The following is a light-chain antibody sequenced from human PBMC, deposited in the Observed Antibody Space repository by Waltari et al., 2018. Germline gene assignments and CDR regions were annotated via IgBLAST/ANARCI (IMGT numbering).Light chain of an antibody. Sequence: DVVMTQSPLSLPVTLGQPASISCRSTQSLVHRDGNTYLNWFQQSPGQSPRCLIYKVSDRDSGVPDSFSGSGSGTDFTLKISRVEAADVGVYYCMQGTHWPPTFGRGTRLAIQ. CDR3: MQGTHWPPT. J-gene: IGKJ5*01. CDR2: KVS. V-gene: IGKV2-30*02. CDR1: QSLVHRDGNTY.